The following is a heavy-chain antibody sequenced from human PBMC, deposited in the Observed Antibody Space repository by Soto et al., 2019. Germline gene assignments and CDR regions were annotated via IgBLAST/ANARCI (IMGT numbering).Heavy chain of an antibody. D-gene: IGHD5-12*01. J-gene: IGHJ4*02. CDR2: INYSGST. V-gene: IGHV4-39*01. CDR1: GDSISSSSYY. CDR3: VPHGAYDPADY. Sequence: QLQLQESGPGLVKPSETLSLTCSVSGDSISSSSYYWGWIRQPPGKGLEWIGTINYSGSTYYNPSLKSRVTISVDTSKNQFSLKVSSVTAADTAVYYCVPHGAYDPADYWGQGTLVTVSS.